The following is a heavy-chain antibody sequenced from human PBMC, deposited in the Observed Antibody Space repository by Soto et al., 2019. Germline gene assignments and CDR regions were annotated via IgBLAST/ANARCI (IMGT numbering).Heavy chain of an antibody. CDR1: GGSISSYY. CDR2: ISHTGST. Sequence: PSETLSLTCTVSGGSISSYYWSWIRQPPGKGLEWIGYISHTGSTNYNPSLKSRVTISVDTSKNQFSLKLSSVTAADTAVYYCARGKDYYDSSGYYSYYFDRWGQGTRVTVSS. V-gene: IGHV4-59*01. D-gene: IGHD3-22*01. J-gene: IGHJ4*02. CDR3: ARGKDYYDSSGYYSYYFDR.